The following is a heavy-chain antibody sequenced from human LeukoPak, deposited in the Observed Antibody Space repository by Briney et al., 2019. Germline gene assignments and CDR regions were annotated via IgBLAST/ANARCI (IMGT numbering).Heavy chain of an antibody. J-gene: IGHJ4*02. V-gene: IGHV4-61*02. Sequence: SETLSLTCIVSGASISSGNYYWTWIRQPAGKRLEWIGRLHTTGGTNYNPSFKSRLSISGDTSKNQFSLQLSSVTAADTAVYYCARGPEYYYGSGSSYYFDYWGQGTLVTVSS. CDR2: LHTTGGT. D-gene: IGHD3-10*01. CDR1: GASISSGNYY. CDR3: ARGPEYYYGSGSSYYFDY.